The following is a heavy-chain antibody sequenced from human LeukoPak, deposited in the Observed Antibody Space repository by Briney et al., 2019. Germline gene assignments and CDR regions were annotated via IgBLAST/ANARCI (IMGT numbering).Heavy chain of an antibody. CDR3: AKDYCGGDCYSGWYFDL. J-gene: IGHJ2*01. CDR2: ISYSDTI. Sequence: GRSLRLSCAASGFTFDDYAMHWVRQAPRKGLEWVSGISYSDTIAYPDSVKGRFTISRDNAKNSLYLQMNSLRAEDTALYYCAKDYCGGDCYSGWYFDLWGRGTLVTVSS. D-gene: IGHD2-21*02. CDR1: GFTFDDYA. V-gene: IGHV3-9*01.